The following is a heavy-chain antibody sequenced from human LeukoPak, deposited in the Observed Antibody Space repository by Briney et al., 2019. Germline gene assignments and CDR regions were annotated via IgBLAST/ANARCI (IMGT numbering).Heavy chain of an antibody. Sequence: GASVKVSCKASGYTFTGYYMNGVRQAPGQGLEWMGWINPNSGGTNYAQKFQGRVTMTRDTSISTAYMELSRLRSDDTAVYYCARDLNIVLVVAARRFVPWGQGTLVTVSS. CDR2: INPNSGGT. D-gene: IGHD2-15*01. J-gene: IGHJ5*02. CDR3: ARDLNIVLVVAARRFVP. V-gene: IGHV1-2*02. CDR1: GYTFTGYY.